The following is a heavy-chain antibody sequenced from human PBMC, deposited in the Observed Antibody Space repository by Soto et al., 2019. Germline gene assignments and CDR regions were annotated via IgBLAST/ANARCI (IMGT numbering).Heavy chain of an antibody. D-gene: IGHD6-19*01. CDR1: GYSFTTYW. J-gene: IGHJ6*02. CDR2: IDPTDSYT. Sequence: GESLKISCQASGYSFTTYWISWVRQMPGKGLECMGRIDPTDSYTDYGPSFEGHVTMSVDRSINTAYLEWSSLKASDSAMYYCARSRRGAYSSGWYSPSGYYNYGIDVWGQGTKVTVSS. CDR3: ARSRRGAYSSGWYSPSGYYNYGIDV. V-gene: IGHV5-10-1*01.